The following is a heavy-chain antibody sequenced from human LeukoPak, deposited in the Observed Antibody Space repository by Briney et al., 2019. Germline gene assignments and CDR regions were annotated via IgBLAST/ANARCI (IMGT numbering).Heavy chain of an antibody. Sequence: ASVKVSRKASGYTFTGYYIHWVRQAPAQRLEWMGWINPNGGGTNYAQKFQGRVTMTRDTSISTAYMELSKLGSADTAVYYCARSIGGYSGYDWFYFDYWGQGTLVTVSS. D-gene: IGHD5-12*01. CDR1: GYTFTGYY. CDR2: INPNGGGT. CDR3: ARSIGGYSGYDWFYFDY. V-gene: IGHV1-2*02. J-gene: IGHJ4*02.